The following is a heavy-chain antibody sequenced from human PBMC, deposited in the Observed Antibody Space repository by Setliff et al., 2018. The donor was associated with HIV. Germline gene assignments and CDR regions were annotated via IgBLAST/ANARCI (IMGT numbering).Heavy chain of an antibody. CDR3: ARERWRRSHYYYSMDV. J-gene: IGHJ6*03. V-gene: IGHV3-53*01. Sequence: GGSLRLSCAASGFTVSSNYMSWVRQAPGKGLEWVSVIYSGGSTYYADSVKGRFTISRDNSKTTLYLQMNSLRAEDTAGYYCARERWRRSHYYYSMDVWGKGTTVTVSS. CDR1: GFTVSSNY. CDR2: IYSGGST. D-gene: IGHD5-12*01.